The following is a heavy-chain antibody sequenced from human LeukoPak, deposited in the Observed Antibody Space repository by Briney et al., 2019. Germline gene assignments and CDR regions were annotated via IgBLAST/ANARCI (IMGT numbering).Heavy chain of an antibody. J-gene: IGHJ3*02. Sequence: SETLSLTCAVSGGSISSSNWWSWVRQPPGKGLEWIGEIYHSGTTYYNPSLKSRVTISVDKSKNQFSLNLTSVTAADTAVYYCARVFVGASDAFDIWGQGTMVTVSS. D-gene: IGHD1-26*01. CDR3: ARVFVGASDAFDI. V-gene: IGHV4-4*02. CDR1: GGSISSSNW. CDR2: IYHSGTT.